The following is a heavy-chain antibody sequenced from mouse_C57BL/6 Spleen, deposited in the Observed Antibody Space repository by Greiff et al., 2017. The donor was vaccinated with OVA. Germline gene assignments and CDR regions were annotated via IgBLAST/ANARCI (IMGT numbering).Heavy chain of an antibody. J-gene: IGHJ2*01. D-gene: IGHD1-1*01. Sequence: VMLVESGPELVKPGASVKISCKASGYAFSSSWMNWVKQRPGKGLEWIGRIYPGDGDTNYNGKFKGKATLTADKSSSTAYMQLSSLTSEDSAVYFCASHYYGSSDDYFDYWGQGTTLTVSS. CDR2: IYPGDGDT. V-gene: IGHV1-82*01. CDR3: ASHYYGSSDDYFDY. CDR1: GYAFSSSW.